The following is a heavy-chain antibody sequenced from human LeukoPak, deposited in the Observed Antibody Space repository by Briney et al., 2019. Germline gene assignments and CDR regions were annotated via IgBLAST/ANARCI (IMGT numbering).Heavy chain of an antibody. CDR1: GGSISTADYY. CDR3: ARVESGYCTGGRCFPL. Sequence: PSQTLSLTCTVSGGSISTADYYWTWIRQPPGKGLEWIGYIHYSGITHYNPSLKSRLTMSLDTSKNQFSLNLNSVTAADTGVYYCARVESGYCTGGRCFPLWGQGTLVTVSS. J-gene: IGHJ3*01. V-gene: IGHV4-30-4*01. CDR2: IHYSGIT. D-gene: IGHD2-8*02.